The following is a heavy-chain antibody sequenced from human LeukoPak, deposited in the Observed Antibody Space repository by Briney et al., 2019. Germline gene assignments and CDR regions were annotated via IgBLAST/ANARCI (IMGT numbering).Heavy chain of an antibody. CDR3: ARPVPVVGAGGYFDY. Sequence: SETLSLTCAVSGDSISSYYWSWIRQPPGKGLEWIGNIFNSGSTNYNPSLKSRVTISVDTSKNQFSLKLSSVTAADTAVYYCARPVPVVGAGGYFDYWGQGTLVTVSS. J-gene: IGHJ4*02. V-gene: IGHV4-59*12. D-gene: IGHD1-26*01. CDR2: IFNSGST. CDR1: GDSISSYY.